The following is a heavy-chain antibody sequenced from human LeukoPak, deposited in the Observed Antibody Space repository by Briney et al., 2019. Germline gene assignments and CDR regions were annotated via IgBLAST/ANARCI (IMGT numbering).Heavy chain of an antibody. CDR2: IYTSGST. D-gene: IGHD3-22*01. V-gene: IGHV4-4*07. Sequence: SETLSLTCTVSGGSISTYYGSWLRQPAGKGLEWIGRIYTSGSTNYNPSLKSRVTMSVDTSKNQFSLKLNSVTAADTAVYYCASTSDSGGYYYDYWGQGILVTVSS. CDR3: ASTSDSGGYYYDY. CDR1: GGSISTYY. J-gene: IGHJ4*02.